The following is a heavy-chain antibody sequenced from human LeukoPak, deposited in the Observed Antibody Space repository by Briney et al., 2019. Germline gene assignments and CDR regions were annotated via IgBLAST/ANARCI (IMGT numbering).Heavy chain of an antibody. CDR1: GFTVSSNY. D-gene: IGHD3-3*01. V-gene: IGHV3-66*02. J-gene: IGHJ3*02. Sequence: GGSLRLSCAASGFTVSSNYMSWVRQAPGKGLEWVSVIYSCGSTYYADSVKGRFTISRDNSKNTLYLQMGSLRAEDMAVYYCAVLTIFGVVKGHAFDIWGQGTMVTVSS. CDR3: AVLTIFGVVKGHAFDI. CDR2: IYSCGST.